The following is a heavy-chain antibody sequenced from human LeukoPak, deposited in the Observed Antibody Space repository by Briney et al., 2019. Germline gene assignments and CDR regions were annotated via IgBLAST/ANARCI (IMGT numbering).Heavy chain of an antibody. D-gene: IGHD3-10*01. CDR2: IIPIFGTA. CDR1: GGTFSSYA. Sequence: SVKVSCKASGGTFSSYAISWVRQAPGQGLEWMGGIIPIFGTANYAQKFQGRVTITADESTSTAYMELSSLRSEDTAVYYCASSPYYYGSGSYFYFDYWGQGTLVTVSS. V-gene: IGHV1-69*01. CDR3: ASSPYYYGSGSYFYFDY. J-gene: IGHJ4*02.